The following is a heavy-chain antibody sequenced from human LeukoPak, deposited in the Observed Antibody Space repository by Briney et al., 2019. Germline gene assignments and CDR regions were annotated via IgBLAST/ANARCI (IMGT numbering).Heavy chain of an antibody. D-gene: IGHD3-22*01. J-gene: IGHJ4*02. CDR1: GFTFSSYW. Sequence: GGSLRLSCAASGFTFSSYWMSWVRQAPGKGLEWVATIKQDGSERYYVDSVKGRFTISRDNSKNTLYLQMNSLRAEDTAVYYCARDRGYYYDSSGYYLDYWGQGTLVTVSS. CDR2: IKQDGSER. V-gene: IGHV3-7*01. CDR3: ARDRGYYYDSSGYYLDY.